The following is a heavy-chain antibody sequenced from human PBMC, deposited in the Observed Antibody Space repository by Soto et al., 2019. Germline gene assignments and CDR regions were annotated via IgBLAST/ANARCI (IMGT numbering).Heavy chain of an antibody. CDR2: ISGGGGNT. CDR3: ATDLGASADY. CDR1: GFTFSSYA. D-gene: IGHD3-10*01. V-gene: IGHV3-23*01. J-gene: IGHJ4*02. Sequence: GGSLRLSCAASGFTFSSYAMSWVRQAPGKGLEWVAAISGGGGNTYYADSVKGRFTISRDNSKNTQYLQMNSLRAEDTAVYYGATDLGASADYWGQGTLVTVSS.